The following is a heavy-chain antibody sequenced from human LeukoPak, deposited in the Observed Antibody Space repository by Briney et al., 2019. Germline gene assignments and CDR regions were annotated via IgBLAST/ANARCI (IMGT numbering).Heavy chain of an antibody. J-gene: IGHJ4*02. D-gene: IGHD6-19*01. Sequence: SVKVSCKASGGTFSSYAISWVRQAPGQGLEWMGRIIPILGMANYAQKFQGRVTITADKSTSTAYMELSSLRSEDTAVYYCASDVPGIAVAGPVDYWGQGTLVTVSS. CDR1: GGTFSSYA. CDR3: ASDVPGIAVAGPVDY. CDR2: IIPILGMA. V-gene: IGHV1-69*04.